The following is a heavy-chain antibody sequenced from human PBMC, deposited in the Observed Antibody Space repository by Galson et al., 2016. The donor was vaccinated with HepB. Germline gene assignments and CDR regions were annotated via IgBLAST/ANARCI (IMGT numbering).Heavy chain of an antibody. V-gene: IGHV1-46*01. J-gene: IGHJ4*02. CDR3: ARRYCTGGSCFGDF. CDR1: GYRFTDYS. CDR2: INPSSGDT. Sequence: SVKVSCKASGYRFTDYSVLWVRQAPGQGLEWMGTINPSSGDTTYSQTFQGRVTMTTDTSTRTVYMDLSSLKSEDTAVYFCARRYCTGGSCFGDFRGQGTLVTVSS. D-gene: IGHD2-15*01.